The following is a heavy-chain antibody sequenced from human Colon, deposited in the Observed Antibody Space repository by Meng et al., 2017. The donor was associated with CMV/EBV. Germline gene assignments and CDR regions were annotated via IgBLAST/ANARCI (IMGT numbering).Heavy chain of an antibody. CDR1: GFTLSSYW. CDR2: IKQDGSEK. V-gene: IGHV3-7*01. D-gene: IGHD3-3*01. Sequence: GGSLSPSCAVSGFTLSSYWISWVRQAPGEGLEWVANIKQDGSEKYYVDSVKGRFTISRDNAKNSLYLQMNSLRAEDTTVYYCARVSVPYYDFWSGYYPYYYYGMDVWGQGTTVTVSS. J-gene: IGHJ6*02. CDR3: ARVSVPYYDFWSGYYPYYYYGMDV.